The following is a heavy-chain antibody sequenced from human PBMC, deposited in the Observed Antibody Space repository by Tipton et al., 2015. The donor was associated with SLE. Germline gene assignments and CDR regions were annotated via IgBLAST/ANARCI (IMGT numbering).Heavy chain of an antibody. CDR3: ARAQVRDYYDSSAQIDY. Sequence: TLSLTCTVSGGSISSSSYYWGWIRQPPGKGLEWIGSIYYSGSTNYNPSLKSRVTISVDTSKNQFSLKLSSVTAADTAVYYCARAQVRDYYDSSAQIDYWGQGTLVTVSS. V-gene: IGHV4-39*07. D-gene: IGHD3-22*01. CDR1: GGSISSSSYY. CDR2: IYYSGST. J-gene: IGHJ4*02.